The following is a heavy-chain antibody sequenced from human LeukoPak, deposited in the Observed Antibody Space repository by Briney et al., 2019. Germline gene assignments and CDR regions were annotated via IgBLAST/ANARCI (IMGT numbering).Heavy chain of an antibody. CDR1: GYTFTSYY. CDR2: INPSADTT. CDR3: ARGVVAATFYYYMDV. D-gene: IGHD2-15*01. Sequence: ASVKVSCKTSGYTFTSYYIHWVRQAPGQGLEWMGIINPSADTTGYAQKFQGRLTMSRDMSTSTVYMDLSRLRSDDTAVYYCARGVVAATFYYYMDVWGKGTTVTVSS. V-gene: IGHV1-46*01. J-gene: IGHJ6*03.